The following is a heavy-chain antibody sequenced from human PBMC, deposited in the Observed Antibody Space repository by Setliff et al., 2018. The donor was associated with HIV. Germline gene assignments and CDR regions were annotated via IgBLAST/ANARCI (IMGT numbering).Heavy chain of an antibody. J-gene: IGHJ3*01. CDR2: IYHSGST. CDR1: GGSITRTPYY. V-gene: IGHV4-39*07. Sequence: ETLSLTCTVSGGSITRTPYYWGWIRQPPGKGLEWIGEIYHSGSTNYNPSLKSRVTISVDTSKNQFSLKLTSVTAADTAVYYCARAPPGIQDDAFNVWGQGTMVTVSS. CDR3: ARAPPGIQDDAFNV.